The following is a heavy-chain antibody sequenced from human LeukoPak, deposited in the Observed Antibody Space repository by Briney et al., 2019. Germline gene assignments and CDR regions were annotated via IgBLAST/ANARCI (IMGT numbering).Heavy chain of an antibody. Sequence: SETLSLTCTVAGGSISRYYWSWIRQPPGKGRGWIGYIYYSGSTNYNPYLKSGFTISVDTSKHQSSLKLSSVPAAETAVYYCVSGSRESFDYWGQGTLVTVSS. CDR2: IYYSGST. J-gene: IGHJ4*02. CDR3: VSGSRESFDY. D-gene: IGHD3-10*01. V-gene: IGHV4-59*08. CDR1: GGSISRYY.